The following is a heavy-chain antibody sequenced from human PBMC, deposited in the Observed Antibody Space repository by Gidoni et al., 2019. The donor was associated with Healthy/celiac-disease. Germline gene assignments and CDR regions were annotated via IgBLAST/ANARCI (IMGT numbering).Heavy chain of an antibody. CDR3: AKDLTMIYNWFDP. CDR1: GFTFSSYA. CDR2: ISGSGGST. V-gene: IGHV3-23*01. Sequence: EVQLLESGGGLVQPGGSLRLSCAASGFTFSSYAMSWVRQAPGKGLEWFSAISGSGGSTYYADAVKGRFTISRDNSKNTLYLQMNSLRAEDTAVYYCAKDLTMIYNWFDPWGQGTLVTVSS. J-gene: IGHJ5*02. D-gene: IGHD3-22*01.